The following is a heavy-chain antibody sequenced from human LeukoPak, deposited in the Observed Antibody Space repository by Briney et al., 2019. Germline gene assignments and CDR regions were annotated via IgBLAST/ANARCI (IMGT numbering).Heavy chain of an antibody. J-gene: IGHJ4*02. CDR1: GFTFSSYG. CDR2: IWYDGSNK. D-gene: IGHD3-16*01. CDR3: AIDSDYVWASYGDFDY. Sequence: GGSLRLSCAASGFTFSSYGMHWVRQAPGNGLEWVAVIWYDGSNKYYADSVRGRFTISRDNSKNALYLQMNSLRAEDTAVYYCAIDSDYVWASYGDFDYWGQGTLVTVSS. V-gene: IGHV3-33*01.